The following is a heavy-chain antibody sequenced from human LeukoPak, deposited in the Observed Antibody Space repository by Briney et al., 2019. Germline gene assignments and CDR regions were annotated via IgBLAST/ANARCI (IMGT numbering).Heavy chain of an antibody. Sequence: SVKVSCKASGYTFTDYHIHWVRQAPGQGLEWMGWINPNSGGTNYAEKFHGRLTTTRDTSISTAFMELSGLRSDDTAVYYCTRFRHVAVAGTPHFDYWGQGALVTVSS. J-gene: IGHJ4*02. CDR2: INPNSGGT. D-gene: IGHD6-19*01. CDR3: TRFRHVAVAGTPHFDY. CDR1: GYTFTDYH. V-gene: IGHV1-2*02.